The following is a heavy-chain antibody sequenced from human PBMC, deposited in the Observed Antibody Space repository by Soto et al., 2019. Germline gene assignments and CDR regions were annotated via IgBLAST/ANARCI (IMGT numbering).Heavy chain of an antibody. CDR1: GFTFSTYG. J-gene: IGHJ4*02. D-gene: IGHD3-10*01. CDR2: ISYDGSEK. CDR3: AKGMRGAWLITDY. Sequence: QVQLVESGGDLVQPGRSLRLSCAASGFTFSTYGMHWVRQAPGKGLEWVAIISYDGSEKYYVDSVKGRFTISRDNSMHTLYLHMNSLRDEDTAVYYCAKGMRGAWLITDYWGQGTLVTVSS. V-gene: IGHV3-30*18.